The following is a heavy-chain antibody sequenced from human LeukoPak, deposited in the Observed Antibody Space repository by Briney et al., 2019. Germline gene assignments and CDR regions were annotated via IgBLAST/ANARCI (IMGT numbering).Heavy chain of an antibody. Sequence: PGGSLRLSCAASGFTFSSYSMNWVRQAPGKGLEWVAVIWYGGSNKYYADSVKGRFTISRDNSKNTLYLQMDSLRAEDTAVYYCAKSLETAMALDYWGQGTLVTVSS. CDR2: IWYGGSNK. J-gene: IGHJ4*02. V-gene: IGHV3-30*02. CDR3: AKSLETAMALDY. D-gene: IGHD5-18*01. CDR1: GFTFSSYS.